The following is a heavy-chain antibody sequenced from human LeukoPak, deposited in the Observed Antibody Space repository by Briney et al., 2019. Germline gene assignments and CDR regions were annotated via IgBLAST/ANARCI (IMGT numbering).Heavy chain of an antibody. Sequence: GGSLRLSCVASGFTFNAYSMNWARQAPGKGLEWISYIRCRDGIVSYADSVKGRFTISTDTAKSSLFLQMNGLSADDTAVYYCVRDYVYAFDIWGQGTMVTVSS. CDR2: IRCRDGIV. V-gene: IGHV3-48*01. CDR1: GFTFNAYS. D-gene: IGHD3-16*01. CDR3: VRDYVYAFDI. J-gene: IGHJ3*02.